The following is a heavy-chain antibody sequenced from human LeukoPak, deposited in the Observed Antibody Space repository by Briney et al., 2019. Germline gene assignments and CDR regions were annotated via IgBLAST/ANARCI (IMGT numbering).Heavy chain of an antibody. J-gene: IGHJ4*02. CDR1: GFTFSSYW. D-gene: IGHD2-2*01. Sequence: GGSLRLSCAASGFTFSSYWMSWVRQAPGKGLEWVANIKQDGSEKYYVDSVKGRFTISRDNAKNSLYLQMNSLRTEDTAVYYCARDGSGRGVVVVPGHRTRIAARPPDYWGQGTLVTVSS. CDR2: IKQDGSEK. V-gene: IGHV3-7*01. CDR3: ARDGSGRGVVVVPGHRTRIAARPPDY.